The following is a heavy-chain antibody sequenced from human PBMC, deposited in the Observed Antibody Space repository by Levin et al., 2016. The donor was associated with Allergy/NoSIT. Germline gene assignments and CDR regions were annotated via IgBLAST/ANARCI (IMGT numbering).Heavy chain of an antibody. D-gene: IGHD5-18*01. V-gene: IGHV4-39*01. Sequence: SETLSLTCTVSGGSISSSSYYWGWIRQPPGKGLEWIGSIYYSGSTYYNPSLKSRVTISVDTSKNQFSLKLSSVTAADTAVYYCARHIQLWFQEGLEPFDYWGQGTLVTVSS. CDR1: GGSISSSSYY. CDR2: IYYSGST. J-gene: IGHJ4*02. CDR3: ARHIQLWFQEGLEPFDY.